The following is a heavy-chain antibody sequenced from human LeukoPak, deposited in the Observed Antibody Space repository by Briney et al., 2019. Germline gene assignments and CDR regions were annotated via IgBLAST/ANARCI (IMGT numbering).Heavy chain of an antibody. D-gene: IGHD4-11*01. V-gene: IGHV1-18*01. J-gene: IGHJ3*01. CDR3: ARETTEAFDV. Sequence: KVSCKTSGYSFSIYGISWVRQAPGQGLEWMGWITPFNGNANYAQKFQGRVTMTTDTSTSTAHLEMRSLRPDDTAVYYCARETTEAFDVWGQGTMVIVSS. CDR2: ITPFNGNA. CDR1: GYSFSIYG.